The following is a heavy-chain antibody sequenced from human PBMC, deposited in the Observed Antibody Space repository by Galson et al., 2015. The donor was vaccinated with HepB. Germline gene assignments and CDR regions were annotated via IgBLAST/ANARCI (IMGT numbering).Heavy chain of an antibody. Sequence: LRLSCAASGFTVSSNYMSWVRQAPGKGLEWVSVIYSGGSTYYADSVKGRFTISRDNSKNTLYLQMNSLRAEDTAVYYCARTRDGYNSFWGQGTLVTVSS. CDR2: IYSGGST. CDR1: GFTVSSNY. V-gene: IGHV3-53*01. D-gene: IGHD5-24*01. J-gene: IGHJ4*02. CDR3: ARTRDGYNSF.